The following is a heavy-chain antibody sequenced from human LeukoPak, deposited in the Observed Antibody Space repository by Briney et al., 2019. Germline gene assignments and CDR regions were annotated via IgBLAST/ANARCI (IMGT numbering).Heavy chain of an antibody. V-gene: IGHV3-23*01. CDR2: ISGSGGST. CDR1: GFTFSSYA. D-gene: IGHD2-15*01. J-gene: IGHJ4*02. CDR3: ARDLFGSVVAAIN. Sequence: GGSLRLSCAASGFTFSSYAMSWVRQAPGKGLEWVSAISGSGGSTYYADSVKGRFTISRDNAKNSLYLQMNSLRAEDTAVYYCARDLFGSVVAAINWGQGTLVTVSS.